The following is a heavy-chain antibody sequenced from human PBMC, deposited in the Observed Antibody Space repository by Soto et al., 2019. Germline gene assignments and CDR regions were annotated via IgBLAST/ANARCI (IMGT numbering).Heavy chain of an antibody. CDR3: ARAPPPLQSSSWDVVELTAYYYYGMDV. CDR2: INHSGST. CDR1: GGSFSGYY. Sequence: SETLSLTCAVYGGSFSGYYWSWIRQPPGKGLEWIGEINHSGSTNYNPSLKSRVTISVDTSKNQFSLKLSSVTAADTAVYYCARAPPPLQSSSWDVVELTAYYYYGMDVWGQGTTVTVSS. J-gene: IGHJ6*02. D-gene: IGHD6-13*01. V-gene: IGHV4-34*01.